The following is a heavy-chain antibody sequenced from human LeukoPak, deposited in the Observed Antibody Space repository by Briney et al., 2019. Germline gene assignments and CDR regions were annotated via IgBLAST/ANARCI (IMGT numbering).Heavy chain of an antibody. V-gene: IGHV3-66*01. CDR2: TYSSGGI. CDR1: GFSISNIY. CDR3: AANHPLDP. Sequence: TGGSLRLSCEVSGFSISNIYMSWLRQAPGKGLECVSVTYSSGGIYYADSVKGRFTISRDNARNTVYLQMNSLRGEDTAVYYCAANHPLDPWGQGTLVTVSS. J-gene: IGHJ5*02. D-gene: IGHD1-14*01.